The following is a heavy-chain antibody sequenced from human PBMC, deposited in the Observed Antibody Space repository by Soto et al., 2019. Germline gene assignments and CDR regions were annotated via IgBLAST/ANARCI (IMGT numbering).Heavy chain of an antibody. CDR1: GFTFSSYS. J-gene: IGHJ4*02. CDR3: ARDSVLLWFGELPTPNYFDY. CDR2: ISSSSYI. Sequence: PGGSLRLSCAASGFTFSSYSMNWVRQAPGKGLEWVSSISSSSYIYYANSVKGRFTISRDNAKNSLYLQMNSLRAEDTVVYYCARDSVLLWFGELPTPNYFDYWGQGTLVTVSS. V-gene: IGHV3-21*01. D-gene: IGHD3-10*01.